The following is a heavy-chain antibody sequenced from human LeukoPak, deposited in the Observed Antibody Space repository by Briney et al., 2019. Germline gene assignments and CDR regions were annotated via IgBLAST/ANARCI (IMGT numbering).Heavy chain of an antibody. CDR1: GHSISSGNDY. CDR2: IYTSRST. D-gene: IGHD6-13*01. V-gene: IGHV4-61*02. Sequence: PSDTLSLTCTLSGHSISSGNDYWTWIPQPAGKGPEWIGRIYTSRSTNYNPSLKSRVTISLDTSKSQCCLKLSSVTAADTGVYYCARTTEAHSWQTRYYSYYIDVWGKGTTVTVSS. CDR3: ARTTEAHSWQTRYYSYYIDV. J-gene: IGHJ6*03.